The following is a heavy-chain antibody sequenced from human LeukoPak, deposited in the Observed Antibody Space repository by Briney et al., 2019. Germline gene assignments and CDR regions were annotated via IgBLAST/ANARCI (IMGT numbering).Heavy chain of an antibody. CDR1: GYSISSGYY. Sequence: SETLSLTCTVSGYSISSGYYWGWIRQPPGKGLEWIGYIYYSGSTNYNPSLKSRVTISVDTPKNQFSLKLSSVTAADTAVYYCARDRKYSYKQPGVLDYRGQGTLVTVSS. CDR2: IYYSGST. V-gene: IGHV4-61*01. J-gene: IGHJ4*02. CDR3: ARDRKYSYKQPGVLDY. D-gene: IGHD5-18*01.